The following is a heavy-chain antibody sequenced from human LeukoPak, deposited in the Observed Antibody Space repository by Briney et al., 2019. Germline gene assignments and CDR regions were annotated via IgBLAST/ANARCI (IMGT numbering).Heavy chain of an antibody. CDR2: INPKSGGT. J-gene: IGHJ3*02. Sequence: ASVKVSCKASGYIFTDYYMHWVRQAPGQGLEWMGWINPKSGGTKDEQKFQGRVTMTRDTSISTAYMELSRLRSDDTAVYYCARQGGEQAFDIWGQGTMVTVSS. D-gene: IGHD3-16*01. V-gene: IGHV1-2*02. CDR1: GYIFTDYY. CDR3: ARQGGEQAFDI.